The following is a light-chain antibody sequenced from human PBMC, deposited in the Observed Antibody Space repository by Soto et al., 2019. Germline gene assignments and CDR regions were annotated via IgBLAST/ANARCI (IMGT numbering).Light chain of an antibody. Sequence: EIVMTQSPATLSVSPGERATLSCRASQSVNNNLAWYQQKTGQAPRLLIYGASTRATGIPARFSGSGSGTEFTLTISSLQSEDFAVYYCLQYNNWPRTFGQGTKAEI. CDR3: LQYNNWPRT. CDR2: GAS. CDR1: QSVNNN. J-gene: IGKJ1*01. V-gene: IGKV3-15*01.